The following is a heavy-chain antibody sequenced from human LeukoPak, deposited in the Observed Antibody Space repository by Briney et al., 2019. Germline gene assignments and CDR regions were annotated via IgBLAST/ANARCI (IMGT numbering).Heavy chain of an antibody. V-gene: IGHV1-2*06. Sequence: ASVKVSCKASGYTFTGCYMHWVRQAPGQGLEWMGRINPNSGGTNYAQKFQGRVTMTRDTSISTAYMELSRLRSDDTAVYYCARDLVATIVAPDAFDIWGQGTMVTVSS. J-gene: IGHJ3*02. CDR2: INPNSGGT. CDR3: ARDLVATIVAPDAFDI. D-gene: IGHD5-12*01. CDR1: GYTFTGCY.